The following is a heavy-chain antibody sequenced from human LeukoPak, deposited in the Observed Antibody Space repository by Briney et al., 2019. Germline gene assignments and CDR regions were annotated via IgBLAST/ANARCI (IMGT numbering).Heavy chain of an antibody. CDR2: IYYSGST. Sequence: PSETLSLTCTVSGGSISSGGYYWSWIRQHPGKGLEWIGYIYYSGSTYYNPSLKSRVTISVDTSKNQFSLKLSSVTAADTAVYHCARDPAAAGENYFDYWGQGTLVTVSS. CDR3: ARDPAAAGENYFDY. D-gene: IGHD6-13*01. J-gene: IGHJ4*02. CDR1: GGSISSGGYY. V-gene: IGHV4-31*03.